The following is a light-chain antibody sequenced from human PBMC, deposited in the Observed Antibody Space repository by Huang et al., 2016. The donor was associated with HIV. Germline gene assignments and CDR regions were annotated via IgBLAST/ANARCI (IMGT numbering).Light chain of an antibody. Sequence: DIQMTQSPSSLSASVGDRVTITCRASQTINSNLHWYQQKPGKAPTLLIYGASSLRTGAPSRFSGGGSGTDFTLTISGLQSEDFATYYCQQSYSTPFTFGQGTRLEIK. V-gene: IGKV1-39*01. J-gene: IGKJ2*01. CDR3: QQSYSTPFT. CDR1: QTINSN. CDR2: GAS.